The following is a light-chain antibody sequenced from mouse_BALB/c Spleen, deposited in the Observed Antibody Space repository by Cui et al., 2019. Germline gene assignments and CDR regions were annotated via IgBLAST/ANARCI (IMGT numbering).Light chain of an antibody. CDR2: RTS. CDR1: LSVSSSY. V-gene: IGKV4-58*01. CDR3: QQWCGYPT. Sequence: ENVLTQSPAIMAASLGQKVTMTCSDSLSVSSSYLHWYQQKSGASPKPLIHRTSNLASGVPARFSGSGSGTSYSLTISSVEAEDDATYYCQQWCGYPTFGAGTKLELK. J-gene: IGKJ5*01.